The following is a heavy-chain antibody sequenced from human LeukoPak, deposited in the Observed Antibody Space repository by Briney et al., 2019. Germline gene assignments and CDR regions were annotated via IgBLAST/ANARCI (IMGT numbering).Heavy chain of an antibody. CDR3: ARVASATVITMVRGADYYFDY. D-gene: IGHD3-10*01. CDR2: INPNSGGT. CDR1: GYTFTGYY. V-gene: IGHV1-2*02. J-gene: IGHJ4*02. Sequence: GASVKVSCKASGYTFTGYYMLWVRQAPGQGLEWMGWINPNSGGTNYAQKFQGRVTMTRDTSISTAYMELSRLRSDDTAVYYCARVASATVITMVRGADYYFDYWGQGTLVTVSS.